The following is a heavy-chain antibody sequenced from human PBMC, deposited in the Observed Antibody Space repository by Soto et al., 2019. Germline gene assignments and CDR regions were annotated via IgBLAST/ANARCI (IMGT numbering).Heavy chain of an antibody. CDR1: GGSFSGYY. CDR2: INHSGST. Sequence: SETLSLTCAVYGGSFSGYYWSWIRQPPGKGLEWIGEINHSGSTNYNPSLKSRVTISVDTSKNQFSLKLSSVTAADTAVYYCARAPPSSGSFDYWGQGTLVTVSS. D-gene: IGHD3-10*01. CDR3: ARAPPSSGSFDY. V-gene: IGHV4-34*01. J-gene: IGHJ4*02.